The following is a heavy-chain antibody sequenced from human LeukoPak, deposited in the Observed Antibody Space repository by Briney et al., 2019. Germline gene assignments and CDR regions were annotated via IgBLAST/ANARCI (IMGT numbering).Heavy chain of an antibody. D-gene: IGHD3-22*01. V-gene: IGHV3-23*01. CDR3: AKRRSYDSSGYAY. CDR1: GFTFSSYA. CDR2: IRGSGGST. Sequence: TGGSLRLSCAASGFTFSSYAMSWVRQAPGKGLEWVSVIRGSGGSTYYADSVKGRFTISRDNSKNTLYLQMNSLRAEDTAVYYCAKRRSYDSSGYAYWGQGTLVTVSS. J-gene: IGHJ4*02.